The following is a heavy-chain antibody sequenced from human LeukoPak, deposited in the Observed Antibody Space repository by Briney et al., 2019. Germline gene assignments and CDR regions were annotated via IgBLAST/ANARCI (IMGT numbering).Heavy chain of an antibody. CDR3: AKAQWELDTPVDY. Sequence: GGSLRLSCAASGFTFSSYAMHWVRQAPGKGLEWVAVISYDGSNKYYADSAKGRFTISRDNSKNTLYLQMNSLRAEDTAVYYCAKAQWELDTPVDYWGQGTLVTVSS. D-gene: IGHD1-26*01. CDR2: ISYDGSNK. V-gene: IGHV3-30*04. CDR1: GFTFSSYA. J-gene: IGHJ4*02.